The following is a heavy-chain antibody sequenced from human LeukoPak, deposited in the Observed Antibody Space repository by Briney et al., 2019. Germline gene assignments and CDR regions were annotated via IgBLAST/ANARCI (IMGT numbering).Heavy chain of an antibody. CDR1: GFTFTNYA. CDR3: AKSEKGTTGRFFDY. V-gene: IGHV3-23*01. D-gene: IGHD4-17*01. Sequence: GGSLRLSCAASGFTFTNYAMTWVRQAPGKGLEWVSGISEGVGSTYADSVKGRFTISRDHSKNTLYLQMNSLRAEDTALYYCAKSEKGTTGRFFDYWGQGTLVTVSS. J-gene: IGHJ4*02. CDR2: ISEGVGST.